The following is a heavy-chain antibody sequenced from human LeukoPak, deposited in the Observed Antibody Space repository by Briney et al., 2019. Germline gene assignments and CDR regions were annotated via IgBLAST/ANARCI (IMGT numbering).Heavy chain of an antibody. D-gene: IGHD6-19*01. CDR2: IYPGDSDN. J-gene: IGHJ4*02. V-gene: IGHV5-51*01. CDR3: ARLEVTVARHFDY. CDR1: GYSFASYW. Sequence: GESLKISCKGSGYSFASYWIAWVRQMPGKGLEWMGIIYPGDSDNRYSPSFQGQVTFSVEKSISTAYLQWTSLKASDTAMYYCARLEVTVARHFDYWGQGTLVTVSS.